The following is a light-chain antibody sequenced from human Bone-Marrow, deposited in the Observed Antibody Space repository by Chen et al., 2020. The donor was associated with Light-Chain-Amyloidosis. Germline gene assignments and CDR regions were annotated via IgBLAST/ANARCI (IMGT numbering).Light chain of an antibody. V-gene: IGLV2-14*01. J-gene: IGLJ1*01. CDR2: EVT. Sequence: QSALTQPAPVSGPPGQSLTSSCTGTSSYVGGDNHVSWYQQHPDKAPKLMIYEVTNRPSWVPDRFSGAKSDNTASLTISGLQTEDEADYFCSSYTITNTLVFGSGTRITVL. CDR3: SSYTITNTLV. CDR1: SSYVGGDNH.